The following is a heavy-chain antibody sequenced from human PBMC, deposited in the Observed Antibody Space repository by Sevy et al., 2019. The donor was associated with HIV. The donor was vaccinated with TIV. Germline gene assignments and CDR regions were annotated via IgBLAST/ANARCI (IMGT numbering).Heavy chain of an antibody. Sequence: GGYLRLSCAASGFTFDDYAMHWVRQAPGKGLEWISGISWKSGSIGYADSVKGRFTISRDNAKNSLYLQMNSLRAEDTALYYCAKECRDGYSAHAFDIWGQGTMVTVSS. CDR3: AKECRDGYSAHAFDI. J-gene: IGHJ3*02. CDR2: ISWKSGSI. V-gene: IGHV3-9*01. CDR1: GFTFDDYA. D-gene: IGHD4-4*01.